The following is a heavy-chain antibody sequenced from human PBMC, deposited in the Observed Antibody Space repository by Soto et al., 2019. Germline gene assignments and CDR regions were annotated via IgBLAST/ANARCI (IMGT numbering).Heavy chain of an antibody. Sequence: LSLTCAVSGGSISSGGYSWSWIRQPPGKGLDWIGYIYHSGSTYYNPSLKSRVTISVDRSKNQFSLKLSSVTAADTAVYYCARGTTVYDYWGQGTLVTVSS. CDR1: GGSISSGGYS. CDR3: ARGTTVYDY. J-gene: IGHJ4*02. V-gene: IGHV4-30-2*01. CDR2: IYHSGST. D-gene: IGHD4-17*01.